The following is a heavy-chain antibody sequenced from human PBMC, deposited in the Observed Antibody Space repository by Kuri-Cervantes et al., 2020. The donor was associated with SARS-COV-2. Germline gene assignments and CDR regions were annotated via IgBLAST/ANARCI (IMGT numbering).Heavy chain of an antibody. CDR1: GFAFINYG. CDR3: AVPVVPAAIFENWFDP. CDR2: ISYDGYNK. D-gene: IGHD2-2*01. V-gene: IGHV3-30*03. J-gene: IGHJ5*02. Sequence: GGSLRLSCTASGFAFINYGMNWVRQAPGKGLEWVAVISYDGYNKYYADSVKGRFTITRDNSKNTIYLQMNNLRPEDTAVYYCAVPVVPAAIFENWFDPCVPSPLVTVSS.